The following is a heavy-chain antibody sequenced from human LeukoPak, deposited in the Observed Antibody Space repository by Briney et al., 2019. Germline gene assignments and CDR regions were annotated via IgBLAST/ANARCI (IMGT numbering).Heavy chain of an antibody. J-gene: IGHJ6*02. D-gene: IGHD3-10*01. V-gene: IGHV3-7*01. CDR3: ARDAHTSSGTYWGGVDYYYGLDV. Sequence: GGSLRLSRAASGFSFSSYWMAWVRQAPGKGLEWVANIKPDGSEKKYGDSVKGRFTISRDNAKNSVYLQMSSLRAEETAVYYCARDAHTSSGTYWGGVDYYYGLDVWGQGTTVTVSS. CDR1: GFSFSSYW. CDR2: IKPDGSEK.